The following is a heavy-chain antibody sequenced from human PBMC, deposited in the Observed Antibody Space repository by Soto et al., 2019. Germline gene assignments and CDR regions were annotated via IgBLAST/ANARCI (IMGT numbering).Heavy chain of an antibody. D-gene: IGHD6-13*01. CDR3: AKTYRSSLYYDY. Sequence: VGSLRLPWAASGGTFSSYAMSWVRQAPGKGLEWVSLISDSGRSTYYADSVKGRSTISRDNSKNTLYLQMNSLRAEDTAVYYCAKTYRSSLYYDYWGQGTLVTVSS. V-gene: IGHV3-23*01. CDR1: GGTFSSYA. J-gene: IGHJ4*02. CDR2: ISDSGRST.